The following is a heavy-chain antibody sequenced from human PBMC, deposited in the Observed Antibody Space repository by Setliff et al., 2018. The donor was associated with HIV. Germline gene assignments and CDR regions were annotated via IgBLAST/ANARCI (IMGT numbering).Heavy chain of an antibody. J-gene: IGHJ4*02. D-gene: IGHD5-12*01. Sequence: ASLKVSCKASGGTFSSYAISWVRQAPGQGLEWMGGIIPIFGTANYAQKFQGRVTVTMDTSTSTAYMELRSLKSDDTAVYYCARGKTWLRFLDYWGQGTLVTVSS. CDR3: ARGKTWLRFLDY. V-gene: IGHV1-69*05. CDR2: IIPIFGTA. CDR1: GGTFSSYA.